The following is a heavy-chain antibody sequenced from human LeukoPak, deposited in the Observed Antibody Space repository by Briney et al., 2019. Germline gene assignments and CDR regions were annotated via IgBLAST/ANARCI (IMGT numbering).Heavy chain of an antibody. CDR3: ARVVTAAWDWFDP. Sequence: GVLRLSCAASGFTVSSNYMSWVRQAPGKGLEWVSSISSSGSFIYYADSVKGRLTTSRDNAKNSLYLQMNSLRADDTAVYYCARVVTAAWDWFDPWGQGTLVTVSS. CDR2: ISSSGSFI. V-gene: IGHV3-21*01. CDR1: GFTVSSNY. J-gene: IGHJ5*02. D-gene: IGHD2-2*01.